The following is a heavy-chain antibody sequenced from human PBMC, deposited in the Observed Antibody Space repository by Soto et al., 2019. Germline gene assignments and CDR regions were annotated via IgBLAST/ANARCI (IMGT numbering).Heavy chain of an antibody. D-gene: IGHD3-10*01. CDR2: IYYSGST. Sequence: PSETPSLTCTVSGGHIIMYYWSWIQQPPGKGLGWIGYIYYSGSTNYNPSLKGRVTISVDTSKNQFSLKLSSVTAADTAVYYCARSLRRPWFDPWGQGTLVTVS. CDR3: ARSLRRPWFDP. J-gene: IGHJ5*02. V-gene: IGHV4-59*01. CDR1: GGHIIMYY.